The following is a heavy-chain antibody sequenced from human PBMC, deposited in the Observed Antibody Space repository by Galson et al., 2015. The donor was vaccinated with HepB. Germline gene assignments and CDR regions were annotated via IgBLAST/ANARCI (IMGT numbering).Heavy chain of an antibody. D-gene: IGHD3-22*01. V-gene: IGHV1-69*13. CDR3: ARAPRGITMIVETAFYI. CDR1: GYTFTSYG. J-gene: IGHJ3*02. Sequence: SVKVSCKASGYTFTSYGISWVRQAPGPGLEWMGCIIPIFGTANYAKKFQSRVTITADESTSTAYMELSSLRSEDTAVYDCARAPRGITMIVETAFYIWGQETMVTVSS. CDR2: IIPIFGTA.